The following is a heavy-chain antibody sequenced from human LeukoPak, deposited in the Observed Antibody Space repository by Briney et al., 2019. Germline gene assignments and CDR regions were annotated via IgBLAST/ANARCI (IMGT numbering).Heavy chain of an antibody. Sequence: PSETLSLTCTVSGDSISSGTYYWSWIRQPAGKGLEWIGRVYSSGSTNYNPSLKSRVTISIDTSKNQFSLKLSSVTAADTAAYYCSRGVGSSSSNWFDPWGQGTLVTVSS. CDR3: SRGVGSSSSNWFDP. J-gene: IGHJ5*02. CDR1: GDSISSGTYY. V-gene: IGHV4-61*02. CDR2: VYSSGST. D-gene: IGHD6-6*01.